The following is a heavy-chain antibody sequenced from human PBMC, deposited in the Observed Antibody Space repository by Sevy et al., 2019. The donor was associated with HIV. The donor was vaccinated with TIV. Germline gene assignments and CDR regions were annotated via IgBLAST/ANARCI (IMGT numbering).Heavy chain of an antibody. V-gene: IGHV3-7*01. J-gene: IGHJ5*02. CDR2: IKQDGSEK. CDR3: AKVDVYYDKGIDP. CDR1: GFTFSSYW. Sequence: GGSLRLSCAASGFTFSSYWMSWVRQAPGKGLEWVANIKQDGSEKYYVDSVKGRFTISRDNARNSLYLQMNSLRVEDTAVYYCAKVDVYYDKGIDPWGQGTLVTVSS. D-gene: IGHD3-22*01.